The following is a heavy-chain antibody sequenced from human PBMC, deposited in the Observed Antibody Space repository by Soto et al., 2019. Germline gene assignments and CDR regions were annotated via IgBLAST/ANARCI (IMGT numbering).Heavy chain of an antibody. CDR2: IYYSGST. CDR3: ARVRGYYDSSGYSTYPDY. V-gene: IGHV4-61*01. Sequence: SETLSLTCTVSGGSVSGGSYYWSWIRQPPGKGLEWIGYIYYSGSTNYNPSLKSRVTISVDTSKNQFSLKLSSVTAADTAVYYCARVRGYYDSSGYSTYPDYWGQGTLVTVSS. J-gene: IGHJ4*02. CDR1: GGSVSGGSYY. D-gene: IGHD3-22*01.